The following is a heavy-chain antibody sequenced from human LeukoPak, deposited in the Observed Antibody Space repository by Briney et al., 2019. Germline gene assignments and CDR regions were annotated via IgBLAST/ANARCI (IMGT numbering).Heavy chain of an antibody. V-gene: IGHV3-53*01. J-gene: IGHJ4*02. CDR3: AREGIGYGDHYFDY. D-gene: IGHD4-17*01. CDR2: IYSGGNT. CDR1: GFTVSSNY. Sequence: GGSLRLSCAASGFTVSSNYMSWVRQAPGKGLEWVSVIYSGGNTYYADSVKGRFTISRDNSKNTVFLQMNGLRAEDTAVYYCAREGIGYGDHYFDYWGQGALVTVSS.